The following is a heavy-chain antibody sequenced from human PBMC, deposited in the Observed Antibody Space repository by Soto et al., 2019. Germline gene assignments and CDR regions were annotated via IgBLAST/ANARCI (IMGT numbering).Heavy chain of an antibody. V-gene: IGHV4-31*03. D-gene: IGHD5-12*01. Sequence: SETLSLTCTVSGDSISSGDYYWSWIRQHPGKGLEWIGYIYYSGSTYYNPSLKSRVTISLDTSKNQFSLKLSSVTAADTAVYYCARDRYSGYNSGVYYYSYGMDVWGQGTTVTVSS. CDR1: GDSISSGDYY. CDR3: ARDRYSGYNSGVYYYSYGMDV. CDR2: IYYSGST. J-gene: IGHJ6*02.